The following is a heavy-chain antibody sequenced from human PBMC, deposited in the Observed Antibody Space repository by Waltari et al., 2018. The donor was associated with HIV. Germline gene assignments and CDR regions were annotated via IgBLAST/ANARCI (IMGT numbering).Heavy chain of an antibody. J-gene: IGHJ6*02. CDR2: INPNTGGT. CDR3: ARVTTVTGDSYFYYGMDV. V-gene: IGHV1-2*06. Sequence: QVQLIQSGAEVRDPGASVKVSCKASGYTFTGYHLHWVRQAPGQGLEWMGQINPNTGGTNYAQKFQARVTMTRDISIGTAYMELTSLRPNDTAVYYCARVTTVTGDSYFYYGMDVWGQGTTVVVSS. CDR1: GYTFTGYH. D-gene: IGHD4-17*01.